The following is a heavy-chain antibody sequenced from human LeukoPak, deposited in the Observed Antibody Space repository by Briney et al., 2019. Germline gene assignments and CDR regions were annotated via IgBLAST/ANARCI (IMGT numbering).Heavy chain of an antibody. J-gene: IGHJ5*02. Sequence: SETLSLTCTVSGGSISSYYWSWIRQPPGKGLEWIGYIYYSGSTNYNPSLKSRVTISVDTSKNQFSLKLSSVTAADTAVYYCARAPYDFWSGYRNWFDPWGQGTLVTVFS. CDR1: GGSISSYY. CDR3: ARAPYDFWSGYRNWFDP. V-gene: IGHV4-59*01. CDR2: IYYSGST. D-gene: IGHD3-3*01.